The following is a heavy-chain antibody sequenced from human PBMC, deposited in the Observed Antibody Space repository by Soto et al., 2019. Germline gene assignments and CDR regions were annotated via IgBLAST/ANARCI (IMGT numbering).Heavy chain of an antibody. J-gene: IGHJ4*02. CDR3: ARDPAAAGVKYFDY. CDR1: GFTFSSYA. Sequence: GGSLRLSCAASGFTFSSYAMHWVRQAPGKGLEWVAVISYDGINKYYADSVKGRFTSSRDNSKNTLFLQMNSLRPEDTAVYYCARDPAAAGVKYFDYWGQGTLVTVSS. CDR2: ISYDGINK. D-gene: IGHD6-13*01. V-gene: IGHV3-30-3*01.